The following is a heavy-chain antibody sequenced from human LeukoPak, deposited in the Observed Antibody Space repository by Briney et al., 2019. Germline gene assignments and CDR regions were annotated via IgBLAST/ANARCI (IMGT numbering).Heavy chain of an antibody. J-gene: IGHJ4*02. CDR1: GYTFTSYG. V-gene: IGHV1-18*01. D-gene: IGHD3-22*01. CDR3: ARGHTYYYDSSGLDHFDY. Sequence: ASVKVSCKASGYTFTSYGISWVRQAPGQGLEWMGWISAYSGNTNYAQKLQGRVTMTTDTSTSTAYMELRSLRSDDTAVYYCARGHTYYYDSSGLDHFDYWGQGTLVTVSS. CDR2: ISAYSGNT.